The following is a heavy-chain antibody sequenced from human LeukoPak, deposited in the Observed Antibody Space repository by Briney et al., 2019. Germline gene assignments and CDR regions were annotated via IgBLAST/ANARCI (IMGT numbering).Heavy chain of an antibody. V-gene: IGHV3-30*18. J-gene: IGHJ4*02. CDR1: GFTFSSYG. D-gene: IGHD3-10*01. CDR2: ISYDGSNK. Sequence: GGSLRLSCAASGFTFSSYGMHWVRQAPGKGREWVAVISYDGSNKYYADSVKGRFTISRDNSKNTLYLQMNSLRAEDTAVYYCAKDYGSGSPYFDYWGQGTLVTVSS. CDR3: AKDYGSGSPYFDY.